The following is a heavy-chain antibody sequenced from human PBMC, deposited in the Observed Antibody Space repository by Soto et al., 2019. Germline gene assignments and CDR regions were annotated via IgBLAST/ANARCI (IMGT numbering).Heavy chain of an antibody. V-gene: IGHV1-8*01. Sequence: ASVKVSCKASGYTFTNYDINWVRQASGQGLEWMGWMNPNSGNTGYAQKLQGRVTMTRNISMSTASMELSSLRSEDTAVYYCARGPMRCTSSSCPYFFDYWAQGTLVTVSS. J-gene: IGHJ4*02. D-gene: IGHD2-2*01. CDR1: GYTFTNYD. CDR3: ARGPMRCTSSSCPYFFDY. CDR2: MNPNSGNT.